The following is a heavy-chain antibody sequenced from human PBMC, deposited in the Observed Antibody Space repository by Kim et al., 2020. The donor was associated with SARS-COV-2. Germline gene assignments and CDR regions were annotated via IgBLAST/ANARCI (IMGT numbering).Heavy chain of an antibody. J-gene: IGHJ4*02. CDR2: IYYSGST. Sequence: SETLSLTCTVSGGSISSYYWSWIRQPPGKGLEWIGYIYYSGSTNYNPSLKSRVTISVDTSKNQFSLKLSSVTAADTAVYYCARVIRSAVRYFDWLSYNYYFDYWGQGTLVTVSS. CDR3: ARVIRSAVRYFDWLSYNYYFDY. CDR1: GGSISSYY. D-gene: IGHD3-9*01. V-gene: IGHV4-59*01.